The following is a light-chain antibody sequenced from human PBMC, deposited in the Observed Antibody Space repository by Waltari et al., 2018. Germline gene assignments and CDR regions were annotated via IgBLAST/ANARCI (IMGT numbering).Light chain of an antibody. CDR2: WAS. Sequence: DIVMTQSPDSLTVSLGARATINCKSSQSVLYRSNNKNSMGWYQQKQGQPPNLLISWASSRESGVPDRFSASGSWTDFTLTISSLQAEDLAVYYCQQYYSTPLTFGGGTKVEIK. V-gene: IGKV4-1*01. CDR3: QQYYSTPLT. J-gene: IGKJ4*01. CDR1: QSVLYRSNNKNS.